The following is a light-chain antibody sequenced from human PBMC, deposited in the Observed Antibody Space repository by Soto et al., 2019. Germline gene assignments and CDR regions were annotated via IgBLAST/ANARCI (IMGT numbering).Light chain of an antibody. CDR1: SSDIGTYDH. CDR3: ISYTVTRSYV. J-gene: IGLJ1*01. Sequence: QSVLTQPASVSGSPGQSITISCSGTSSDIGTYDHVAWFQQFPGKTPKLMIYSVSNRPSGVSYRFSGSKSGNTASLTISGLQAEDEADYYYISYTVTRSYVFGTGTKVTVL. V-gene: IGLV2-14*01. CDR2: SVS.